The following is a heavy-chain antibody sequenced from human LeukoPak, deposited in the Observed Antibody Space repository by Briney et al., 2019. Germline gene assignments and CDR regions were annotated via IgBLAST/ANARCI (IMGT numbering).Heavy chain of an antibody. CDR3: ARDRRGYYYYYMDV. CDR2: IYYSGST. Sequence: SETLSLTCTVSGGSISSYYWSWIRQPPGKGLEWVGYIYYSGSTNYNPSLKSRVTISIDTSKNQFSLKMSSVTAADTAVYYCARDRRGYYYYYMDVWGKGTTVTISS. J-gene: IGHJ6*03. V-gene: IGHV4-59*01. CDR1: GGSISSYY.